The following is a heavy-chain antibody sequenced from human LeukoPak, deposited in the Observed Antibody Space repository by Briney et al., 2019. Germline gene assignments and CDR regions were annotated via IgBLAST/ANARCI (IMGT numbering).Heavy chain of an antibody. J-gene: IGHJ3*02. CDR3: ARSELSCSGGSCSTRYAFDI. CDR1: GYSISSGYL. Sequence: PSETLSLTCTVSGYSISSGYLWGWIRQPPGKGLGWIGSIDGSGSYYYNSSRKSRVTISVDTSKNQLSLKLRSVTDAATALYYCARSELSCSGGSCSTRYAFDIWGQGTVVTASS. V-gene: IGHV4-38-2*02. D-gene: IGHD2-15*01. CDR2: IDGSGSY.